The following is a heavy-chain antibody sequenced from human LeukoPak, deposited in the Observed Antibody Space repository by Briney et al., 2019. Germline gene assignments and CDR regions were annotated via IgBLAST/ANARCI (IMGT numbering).Heavy chain of an antibody. V-gene: IGHV4-59*01. Sequence: PSETLSLTCTVSGGSISSYYWSWIRQPPGKGLEWIGYIYYSGSTNYNPSLKSRVTISVDTSKKQFSLKLSSVTAADTAVYYCARSKDILTGYCLDYWGQGTLVTVSS. CDR3: ARSKDILTGYCLDY. CDR1: GGSISSYY. CDR2: IYYSGST. D-gene: IGHD3-9*01. J-gene: IGHJ4*02.